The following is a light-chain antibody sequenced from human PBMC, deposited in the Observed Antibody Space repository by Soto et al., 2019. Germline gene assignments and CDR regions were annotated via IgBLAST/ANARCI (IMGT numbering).Light chain of an antibody. CDR3: QQTNSFPIT. CDR1: QDIRSW. J-gene: IGKJ5*01. V-gene: IGKV1D-12*01. CDR2: AAS. Sequence: DIQMTQSPSSVSASVGDRVTITCRASQDIRSWLAWHQQKPGKAPKLLIYAASSLQSGVPSRFSGSGSGTHFTLTISSLQPEYFATYYCQQTNSFPITFGQGTQLDIK.